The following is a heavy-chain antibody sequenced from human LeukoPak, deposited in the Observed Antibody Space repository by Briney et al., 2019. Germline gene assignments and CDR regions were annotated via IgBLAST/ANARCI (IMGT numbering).Heavy chain of an antibody. D-gene: IGHD3-22*01. Sequence: PGGSLRLSCAASGFTFSSYGMHWVRQAPGKGLEWVAVIWYDGSNKYYADSVKGRFTISRDNSKNTLYLQMNSLRAEDTAVYYCARDTYYYDSSGYYTHDAFDTWGQGTMVTVSS. V-gene: IGHV3-33*01. CDR1: GFTFSSYG. CDR2: IWYDGSNK. J-gene: IGHJ3*02. CDR3: ARDTYYYDSSGYYTHDAFDT.